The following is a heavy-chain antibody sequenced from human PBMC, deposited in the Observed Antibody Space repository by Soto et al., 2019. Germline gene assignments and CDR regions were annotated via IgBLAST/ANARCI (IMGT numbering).Heavy chain of an antibody. CDR3: ARAPYDSSGYYYARYAFDI. Sequence: SVKVSCKASGGTFSSYAISWVRQAPGQGLEWMGGIIPIFGTANYAQKFQGRVTITADESTSTAYMELSSLRSEDTAVYYCARAPYDSSGYYYARYAFDIWGQGTMVTVSS. CDR2: IIPIFGTA. V-gene: IGHV1-69*13. D-gene: IGHD3-22*01. J-gene: IGHJ3*02. CDR1: GGTFSSYA.